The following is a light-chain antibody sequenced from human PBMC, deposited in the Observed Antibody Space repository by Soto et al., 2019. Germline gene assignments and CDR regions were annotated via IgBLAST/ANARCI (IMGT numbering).Light chain of an antibody. V-gene: IGKV3-15*01. CDR2: AAS. Sequence: DIVVTQSPATLSVSPGERATLSCRVSQSISSNLAWYQQKPGQAPRLLIYAASTRATGIPARFSGSGSGTEFTLTISSLQSEDFAVYYCQQYNNWPPVTFGGGTKVEIK. CDR1: QSISSN. CDR3: QQYNNWPPVT. J-gene: IGKJ4*01.